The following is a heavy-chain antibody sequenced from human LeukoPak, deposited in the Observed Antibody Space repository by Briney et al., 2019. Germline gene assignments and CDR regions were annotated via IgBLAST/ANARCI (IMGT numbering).Heavy chain of an antibody. V-gene: IGHV3-9*01. D-gene: IGHD6-19*01. CDR1: GFTFDDYA. Sequence: GGSLRLSCAASGFTFDDYAMHWVRQAPGKGLEWVSGISWNSGSIGYADSGKGRFTISRDNAKNSLYLQMNSLRAEDTALYYCAKSQAVAGGHYFDYWGQGTLVTVSS. CDR3: AKSQAVAGGHYFDY. CDR2: ISWNSGSI. J-gene: IGHJ4*02.